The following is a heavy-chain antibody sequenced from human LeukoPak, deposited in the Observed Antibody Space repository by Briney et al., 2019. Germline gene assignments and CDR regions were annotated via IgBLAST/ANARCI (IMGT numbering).Heavy chain of an antibody. CDR3: AGYYDYVWGSYRYFDY. CDR2: ISSSGSTI. Sequence: GGSLRLSCAASGFTFSSYEMNWVRQAPGKGLEWVSYISSSGSTIYYADSVKGRFTISRDNAKNSLYLQMNSLRAKDTAVYYCAGYYDYVWGSYRYFDYWGQGTLVTVSS. D-gene: IGHD3-16*02. J-gene: IGHJ4*02. CDR1: GFTFSSYE. V-gene: IGHV3-48*03.